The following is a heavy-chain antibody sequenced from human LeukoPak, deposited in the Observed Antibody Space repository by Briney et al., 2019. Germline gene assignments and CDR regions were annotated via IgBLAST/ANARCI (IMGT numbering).Heavy chain of an antibody. D-gene: IGHD6-19*01. V-gene: IGHV4-34*01. CDR2: INHSGST. CDR3: ARGPRVESYSSGWYVNY. J-gene: IGHJ4*02. Sequence: KPSETLSLTCAVYGGPFSGYYWSWIRQPPGKGLEWIGEINHSGSTNYNPPLKSRVTISVDTSKNQFSLNLTSVTAADTAVYYCARGPRVESYSSGWYVNYWGQGTLVTVSS. CDR1: GGPFSGYY.